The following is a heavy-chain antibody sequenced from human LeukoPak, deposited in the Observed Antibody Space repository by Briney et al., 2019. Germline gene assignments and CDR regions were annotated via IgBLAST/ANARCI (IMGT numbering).Heavy chain of an antibody. V-gene: IGHV3-30*19. D-gene: IGHD3-10*01. CDR2: IWYDGSNK. J-gene: IGHJ4*02. CDR1: GFTFSSYG. Sequence: GRSLRLSCAASGFTFSSYGMPWVRQAPGKGLEWVAVIWYDGSNKYYADSVKGRFTISRDNSKNTLYLQMNSLRAEDTAVYYCARGPRVRGVNFDYWGQGTLVTVSS. CDR3: ARGPRVRGVNFDY.